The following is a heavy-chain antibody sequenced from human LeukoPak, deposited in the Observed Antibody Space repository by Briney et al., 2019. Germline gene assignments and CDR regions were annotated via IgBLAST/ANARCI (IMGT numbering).Heavy chain of an antibody. CDR1: GFTFSSYS. CDR2: ISSSSSYI. D-gene: IGHD3-22*01. Sequence: GGSLRLSCVASGFTFSSYSMNWVRQAPGKGLEWVSFISSSSSYIYYADSVKGRFTISRDNAKNSLYLQMNSLRAEDTAVYYCARDGYYYDSSGYYQEAFDIWGQGTMVTVSS. V-gene: IGHV3-21*01. CDR3: ARDGYYYDSSGYYQEAFDI. J-gene: IGHJ3*02.